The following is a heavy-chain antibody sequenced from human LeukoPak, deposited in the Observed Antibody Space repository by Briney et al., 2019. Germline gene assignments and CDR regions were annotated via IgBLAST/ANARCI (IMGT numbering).Heavy chain of an antibody. Sequence: PSETLSLTCTVSGGSISSYYWSWIRQPPGKGLEWIGYIYYSGSTNYNPSLKSRVTISVDTSKNQFSLKLSSVTAADTAVYYCARLGQVVRGGGGDYWGQGTLVTVSS. CDR3: ARLGQVVRGGGGDY. D-gene: IGHD3-10*01. V-gene: IGHV4-59*01. CDR1: GGSISSYY. CDR2: IYYSGST. J-gene: IGHJ4*02.